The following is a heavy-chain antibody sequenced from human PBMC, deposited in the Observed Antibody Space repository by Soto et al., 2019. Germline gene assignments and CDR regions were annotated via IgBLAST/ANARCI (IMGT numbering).Heavy chain of an antibody. J-gene: IGHJ4*02. Sequence: QVQLQESGPGLVKPSETLSLTCTVSGASITQYYWNWIRQSPGKGLEWIVSVSSTGSTVFNPSLTSRVTVSLDTSKTQFSLTLNSVTAADTAVYYCARGGGRPYHNHEFDFWGQGTLVTVSS. D-gene: IGHD6-25*01. CDR2: VSSTGST. CDR3: ARGGGRPYHNHEFDF. V-gene: IGHV4-59*01. CDR1: GASITQYY.